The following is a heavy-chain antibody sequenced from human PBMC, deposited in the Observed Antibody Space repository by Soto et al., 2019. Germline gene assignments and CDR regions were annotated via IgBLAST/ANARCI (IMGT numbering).Heavy chain of an antibody. V-gene: IGHV3-23*01. CDR2: ISGSGVRT. CDR1: GFTFTNYA. J-gene: IGHJ5*01. CDR3: AKDHAREQFVRGENWFDS. D-gene: IGHD6-6*01. Sequence: EMQLLESGGGLVQPGASLRLSCTASGFTFTNYAMSWARQAPGKGLEWVSTISGSGVRTYYADSVKGRFTISRDNSKNTLDLQMNSLRAEDTAIYYCAKDHAREQFVRGENWFDSWGQGTLVNVSP.